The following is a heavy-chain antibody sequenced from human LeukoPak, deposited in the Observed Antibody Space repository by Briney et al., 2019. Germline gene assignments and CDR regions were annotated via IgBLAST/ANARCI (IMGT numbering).Heavy chain of an antibody. V-gene: IGHV4-34*01. CDR2: INHSGST. CDR1: GGSFSGYY. Sequence: NPSETLSLTCAVYGGSFSGYYWSWIRQPPGKGLEWIGEINHSGSTNYNPSLKSRVTISVDTSKNQFSLKLSSVTAADTAVYYCARGRLRWYPRAAFDIWGQGTMVTVSS. J-gene: IGHJ3*02. CDR3: ARGRLRWYPRAAFDI. D-gene: IGHD4-23*01.